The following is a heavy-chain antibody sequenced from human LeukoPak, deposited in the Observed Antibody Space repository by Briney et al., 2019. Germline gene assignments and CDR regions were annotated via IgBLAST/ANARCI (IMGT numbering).Heavy chain of an antibody. CDR1: GFTFSSYE. J-gene: IGHJ4*02. CDR2: INSGGSTL. CDR3: AREASIVVRCSDY. V-gene: IGHV3-48*03. Sequence: GGSLRLSCAASGFTFSSYEMNWVRQAPGKGLEWVSYINSGGSTLYYADSVKGRFTISRDNAKNSLYLQMNSLRAEDTAVYYCAREASIVVRCSDYWGQGTLVTVSS. D-gene: IGHD6-6*01.